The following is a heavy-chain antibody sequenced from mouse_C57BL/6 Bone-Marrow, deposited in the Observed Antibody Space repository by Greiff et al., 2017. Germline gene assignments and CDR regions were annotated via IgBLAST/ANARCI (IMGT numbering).Heavy chain of an antibody. V-gene: IGHV10-1*01. CDR3: VTQELLLFDY. D-gene: IGHD2-12*01. CDR1: GFSFNTYA. J-gene: IGHJ2*01. Sequence: EVKLVESGGGLVQPKGSLKLSCAASGFSFNTYAMNWVRQAPGKGLEWVARIRSKSNNYATYYADSVKDRFTISRDDSESMLYLQMNNLKTEDTAMYYCVTQELLLFDYWGQGTTLTVSS. CDR2: IRSKSNNYAT.